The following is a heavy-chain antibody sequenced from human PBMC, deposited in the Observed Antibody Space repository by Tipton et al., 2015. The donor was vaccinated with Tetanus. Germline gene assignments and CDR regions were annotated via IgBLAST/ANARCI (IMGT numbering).Heavy chain of an antibody. CDR3: ARTVSYCGGDCSHFDC. Sequence: QLVQSGAEVKKPGSSVKVSCKASGGTFSSYAISWVRQAPGQGLEWMGGIIPIFGTANYAQKFQGRVTITADESTSTAYMELSSLRSEDTAVYYCARTVSYCGGDCSHFDCWGQGALVTVSS. J-gene: IGHJ4*02. D-gene: IGHD2-21*02. CDR2: IIPIFGTA. CDR1: GGTFSSYA. V-gene: IGHV1-69*01.